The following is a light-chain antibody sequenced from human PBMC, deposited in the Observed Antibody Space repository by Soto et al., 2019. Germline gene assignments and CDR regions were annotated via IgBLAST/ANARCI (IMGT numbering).Light chain of an antibody. Sequence: QSALTQPSSVSGSPGQSITISCTGTISDVGSYNLVSWHQQHPGKAPKLMIYEGSKRPSGVANRFSGSKSGNTASLTISGLQAEDEADYYCCSYAGSSTYVYGTGTKVTVL. CDR3: CSYAGSSTYV. CDR1: ISDVGSYNL. V-gene: IGLV2-23*01. CDR2: EGS. J-gene: IGLJ1*01.